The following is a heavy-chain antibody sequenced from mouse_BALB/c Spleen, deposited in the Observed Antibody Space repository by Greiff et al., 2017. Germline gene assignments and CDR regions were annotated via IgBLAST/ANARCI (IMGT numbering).Heavy chain of an antibody. CDR1: GYSFTGYF. CDR3: ARFPYGNYYFDY. Sequence: VQLQQSGPELVKPGASVKISCKASGYSFTGYFMNWVMQSHGKSLEWIGRINPYNGDTFYNQKFKGKATLTVDKSSSTAHMELRSLASEDSAVYYCARFPYGNYYFDYWGQGTTLTVSS. J-gene: IGHJ2*01. V-gene: IGHV1-20*02. D-gene: IGHD2-10*02. CDR2: INPYNGDT.